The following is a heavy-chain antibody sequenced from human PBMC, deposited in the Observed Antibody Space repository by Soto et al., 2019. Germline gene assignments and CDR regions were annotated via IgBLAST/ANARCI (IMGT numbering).Heavy chain of an antibody. V-gene: IGHV3-23*01. J-gene: IGHJ4*02. Sequence: GGSLRLSCAASGFAFSTFAMTWVRQAPGKGLEWVAAISVSGNNAYYADSVKGRFTISRDNSQNSVFLQMSSLRADDTAVYYCARDQLRPGILYSLGVLLPEYGLWGQGTLVTISS. CDR3: ARDQLRPGILYSLGVLLPEYGL. D-gene: IGHD3-22*01. CDR2: ISVSGNNA. CDR1: GFAFSTFA.